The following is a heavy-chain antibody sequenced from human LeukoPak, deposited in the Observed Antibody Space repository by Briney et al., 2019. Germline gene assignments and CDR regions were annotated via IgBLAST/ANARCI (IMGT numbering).Heavy chain of an antibody. CDR2: VSDSGGT. J-gene: IGHJ3*02. V-gene: IGHV4-59*08. CDR1: GASFSDLY. CDR3: ARGRDSSGSSYDAFDI. Sequence: SETLSLTCTVSGASFSDLYWSWIRQSPGRGLEWIGYVSDSGGTSYNPSLKSRVTLSVDTSKNQFFLNLNSVTAADTAVYYCARGRDSSGSSYDAFDIWGQGAMVTVSS. D-gene: IGHD3-22*01.